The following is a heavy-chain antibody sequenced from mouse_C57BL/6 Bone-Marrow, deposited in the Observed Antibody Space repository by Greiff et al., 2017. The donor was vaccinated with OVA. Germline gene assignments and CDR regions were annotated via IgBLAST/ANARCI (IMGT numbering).Heavy chain of an antibody. CDR1: GFTFSSYG. CDR2: ISSGGSYT. V-gene: IGHV5-6*01. CDR3: ARHEGKGEVY. Sequence: EVQVVESGGDLVKPGGSLKLSCAASGFTFSSYGMSWVRQTPDKRLEWVATISSGGSYTYYPDSVKGRFTISRDNAKNTLYLQMSSVKSEDTAVYYYARHEGKGEVYWGQGTLVTVSA. J-gene: IGHJ3*01.